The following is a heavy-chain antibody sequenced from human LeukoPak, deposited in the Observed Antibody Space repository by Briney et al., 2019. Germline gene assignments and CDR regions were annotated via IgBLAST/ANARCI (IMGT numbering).Heavy chain of an antibody. J-gene: IGHJ5*02. Sequence: SQTLSLTCAISGDSVSNNSAAWNWIRQSPSRGLEWLGRTYYRSKWYNDYAVSVKSRITINPDTSKNQFSLQLNSVTPEDTAVYYCARADSSSWLSWFDPWGQGTLVTVSS. CDR3: ARADSSSWLSWFDP. CDR2: TYYRSKWYN. D-gene: IGHD6-13*01. CDR1: GDSVSNNSAA. V-gene: IGHV6-1*01.